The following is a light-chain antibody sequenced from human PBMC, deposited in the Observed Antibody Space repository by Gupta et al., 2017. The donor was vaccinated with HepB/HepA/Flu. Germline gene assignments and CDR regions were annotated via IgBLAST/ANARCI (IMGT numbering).Light chain of an antibody. Sequence: EIVMKQSPATLSVSPGERATPSCRATQSFRNNLSWYQQKPGEAPILLIYGASIRATGVPDRFRGSGSGTEFTLTISSLQSEDFAVYYCQQYDTWPQTFGRGTKVEIK. V-gene: IGKV3-15*01. CDR3: QQYDTWPQT. CDR1: QSFRNN. CDR2: GAS. J-gene: IGKJ1*01.